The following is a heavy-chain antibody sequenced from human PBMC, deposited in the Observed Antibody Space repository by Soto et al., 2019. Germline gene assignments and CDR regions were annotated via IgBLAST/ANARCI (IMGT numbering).Heavy chain of an antibody. CDR3: AKDRSPYSGYAVGTQNDY. J-gene: IGHJ4*02. D-gene: IGHD5-12*01. Sequence: GGSLRLSCAASGFTFSSYAMSWVRQAPGKGLEWVSAISGRGGSTYYADSVKGRFTISRDNSKNTLYLQMNSLRAEDTAVYYCAKDRSPYSGYAVGTQNDYWGQGTLVTVSS. CDR1: GFTFSSYA. CDR2: ISGRGGST. V-gene: IGHV3-23*01.